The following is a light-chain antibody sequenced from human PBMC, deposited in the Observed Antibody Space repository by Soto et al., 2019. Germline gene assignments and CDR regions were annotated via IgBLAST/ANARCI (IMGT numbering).Light chain of an antibody. CDR3: QQRTDRPL. CDR1: QSIGLA. Sequence: EIVLTQSPATLSLSPGERATLSCRASQSIGLAIAWYQHKPGQAPRLLIFDASQRATGIPARFRGSGSGTDFTLSISSLEPEDFAVYYCQQRTDRPLFGQGTRLEI. V-gene: IGKV3-11*01. J-gene: IGKJ5*01. CDR2: DAS.